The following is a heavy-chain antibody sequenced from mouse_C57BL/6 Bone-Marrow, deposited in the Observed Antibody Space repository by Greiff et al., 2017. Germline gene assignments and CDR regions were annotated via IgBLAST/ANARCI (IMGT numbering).Heavy chain of an antibody. D-gene: IGHD2-3*01. CDR2: ISDGGSYT. CDR3: AGNVYYHLFDY. V-gene: IGHV5-4*03. CDR1: GFTFSSYA. J-gene: IGHJ2*01. Sequence: EVKLVESGGGLVKPGGSLKLSCAASGFTFSSYAMSWVRQTPEKRLEWVATISDGGSYTYYPDNVKGRFTISRDNAKNNLYLQMSHLKSEDTAMYYCAGNVYYHLFDYWGQGTTLTVSS.